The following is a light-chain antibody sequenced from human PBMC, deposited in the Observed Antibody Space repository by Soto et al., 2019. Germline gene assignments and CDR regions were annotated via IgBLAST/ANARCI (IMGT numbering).Light chain of an antibody. CDR2: GVS. CDR3: QQSYSSPRYT. J-gene: IGKJ2*01. V-gene: IGKV1-39*01. Sequence: DIKMTQSPSSLSASVGDRVTITCRASQSISRNLNWYQQKPGKVPKVLIYGVSFLQNGVPARFSGSGSGTDFTLTISGLQPEDFATYYCQQSYSSPRYTFGQGTKLEIQ. CDR1: QSISRN.